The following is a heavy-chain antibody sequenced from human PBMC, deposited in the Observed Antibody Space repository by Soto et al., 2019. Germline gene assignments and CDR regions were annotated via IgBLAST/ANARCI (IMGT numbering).Heavy chain of an antibody. CDR2: IKHSGST. V-gene: IGHV4-34*01. Sequence: SETLSLTCAVYGGSFSGYYWRWIRQPPGKGLEWIGEIKHSGSTNYNPSLKSRVTISVGKYKNQFSLKLRSVTGADTAVYYCGRARQVGATNFDYWGQGTLVTVSS. CDR1: GGSFSGYY. D-gene: IGHD1-26*01. J-gene: IGHJ4*02. CDR3: GRARQVGATNFDY.